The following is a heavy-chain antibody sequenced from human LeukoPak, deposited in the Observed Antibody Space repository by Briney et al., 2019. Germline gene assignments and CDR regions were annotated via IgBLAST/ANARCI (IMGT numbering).Heavy chain of an antibody. Sequence: ASVKVSCKASGYTFTSYYMHWVRQAPGQGLEWMGIINPSGGSTSYAQKFQGRVTMTRDTSTSTVYMELSSLRSEDTAVYYCARDPVNQIAVVPAYYYGMDVWGQGTTVTVSS. CDR1: GYTFTSYY. J-gene: IGHJ6*02. CDR2: INPSGGST. CDR3: ARDPVNQIAVVPAYYYGMDV. V-gene: IGHV1-46*01. D-gene: IGHD2-2*01.